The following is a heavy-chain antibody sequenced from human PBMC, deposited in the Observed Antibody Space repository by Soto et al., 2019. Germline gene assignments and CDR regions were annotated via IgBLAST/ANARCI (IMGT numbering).Heavy chain of an antibody. CDR3: ATLLLWFGELSGFDP. V-gene: IGHV1-24*01. Sequence: ASVKVSCKVSGYTLTVLSMHWVRQAPGKGLEWMGGFDPEDGETIYAQKFQGRVTMTEDTSTDTAYMELSSLRSEDTAVYYCATLLLWFGELSGFDPWGQGTLVTVSS. CDR2: FDPEDGET. CDR1: GYTLTVLS. J-gene: IGHJ5*02. D-gene: IGHD3-10*01.